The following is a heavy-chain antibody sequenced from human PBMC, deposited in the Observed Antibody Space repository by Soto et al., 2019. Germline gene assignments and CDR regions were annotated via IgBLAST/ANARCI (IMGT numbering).Heavy chain of an antibody. D-gene: IGHD3-10*01. V-gene: IGHV1-18*01. Sequence: ASVKVSCKASGYTFTSYGISWVRQAPGQGLEWMGWIIAYNGNTNYAQKFQGRVTITADESTSTAYMELSSLRSEDTAVYYCAHGGGFGDYYYYYGMDVWGQGTTVTVSS. CDR2: IIAYNGNT. J-gene: IGHJ6*02. CDR3: AHGGGFGDYYYYYGMDV. CDR1: GYTFTSYG.